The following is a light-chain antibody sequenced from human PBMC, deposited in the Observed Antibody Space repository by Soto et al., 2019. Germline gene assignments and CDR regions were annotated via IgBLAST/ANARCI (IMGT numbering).Light chain of an antibody. J-gene: IGLJ1*01. Sequence: QSVLTQPASVSGSPGQSITISCTGTSSDIGSYNYVAWYQQFPGKTPKLIIYEVRNRPSGVSFRFYGSKSGNTASLPISGLQAEDEADYYCITYRGSDTSYVFGTGTKVTVL. CDR3: ITYRGSDTSYV. V-gene: IGLV2-14*01. CDR1: SSDIGSYNY. CDR2: EVR.